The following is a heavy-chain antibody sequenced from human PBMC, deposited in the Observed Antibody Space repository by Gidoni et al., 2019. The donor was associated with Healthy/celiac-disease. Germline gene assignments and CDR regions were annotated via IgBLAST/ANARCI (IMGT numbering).Heavy chain of an antibody. CDR1: GGSFSGYY. J-gene: IGHJ6*04. V-gene: IGHV4-34*01. Sequence: QVQLQQWGAGLLKPSETLSPTCAVYGGSFSGYYWSWIRQPPGKGLEWIGEINHSGSTNYNPSLKSRVTISVDTSKNQFSLKLSSVTAADTAVYYCARITGYSSTPYYGMDVWGKGTTVTVSS. D-gene: IGHD6-13*01. CDR2: INHSGST. CDR3: ARITGYSSTPYYGMDV.